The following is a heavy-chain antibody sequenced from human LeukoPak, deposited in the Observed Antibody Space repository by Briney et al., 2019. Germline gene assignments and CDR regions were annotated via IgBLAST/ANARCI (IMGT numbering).Heavy chain of an antibody. CDR1: GGSISSYY. CDR3: ARGRDTSWWFDP. V-gene: IGHV4-30-4*01. CDR2: IYYSGST. J-gene: IGHJ5*02. D-gene: IGHD5-18*01. Sequence: SETLSLTCTVSGGSISSYYWSWIRQPPGKGLEWIGYIYYSGSTYYNPSLKSRVTISVDTSKKKFSLKLTSVTAADTAVYYCARGRDTSWWFDPWGQGTLAIVSS.